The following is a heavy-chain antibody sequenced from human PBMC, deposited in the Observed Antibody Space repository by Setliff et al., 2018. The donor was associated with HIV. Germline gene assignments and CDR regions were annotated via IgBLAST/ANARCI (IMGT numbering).Heavy chain of an antibody. CDR3: ARHSGLGGYYSPFDY. CDR2: IYYSGST. V-gene: IGHV4-39*01. CDR1: GGSIKSSSDY. J-gene: IGHJ4*02. D-gene: IGHD3-22*01. Sequence: SETLSLTCTVSGGSIKSSSDYWGWIRQPPGRGLERIGTIYYSGSTYYNPSLKSRVTISVDTSKNQFSLKLSSETAADTTVYYCARHSGLGGYYSPFDYWGPGTLVTVSS.